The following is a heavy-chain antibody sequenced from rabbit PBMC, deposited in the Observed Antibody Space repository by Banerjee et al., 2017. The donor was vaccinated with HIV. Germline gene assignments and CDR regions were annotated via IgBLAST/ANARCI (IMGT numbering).Heavy chain of an antibody. CDR1: GFDFSSYA. J-gene: IGHJ4*01. Sequence: QSLEESGGDLVKPGASLTLTCTASGFDFSSYAMSWVRQAPGKGLEWIGFIDTGDSTAYATWAKGRFTISKTSSTTVTLQMTSLTPADTATYFCARGDYFGYGYGPAMGLWGPGTLVTVS. CDR2: IDTGDST. CDR3: ARGDYFGYGYGPAMGL. D-gene: IGHD6-1*01. V-gene: IGHV1S40*01.